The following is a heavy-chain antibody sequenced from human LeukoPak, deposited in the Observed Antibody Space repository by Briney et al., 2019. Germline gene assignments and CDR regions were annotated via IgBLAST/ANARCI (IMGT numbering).Heavy chain of an antibody. V-gene: IGHV4-4*07. D-gene: IGHD1-1*01. J-gene: IGHJ4*02. Sequence: KPSETLSLTCTVPSGSISGSYYWSWIRQPAGKGLEWIGRIYASGSTSYDPSLKSRVTISVDKSNNQFSLMVTSVTAADTAVYYCARGKQNAVDYWGQGILVTVSS. CDR1: SGSISGSYY. CDR3: ARGKQNAVDY. CDR2: IYASGST.